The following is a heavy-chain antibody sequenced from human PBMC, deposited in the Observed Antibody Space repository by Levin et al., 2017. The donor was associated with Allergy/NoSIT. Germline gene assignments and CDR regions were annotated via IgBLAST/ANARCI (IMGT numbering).Heavy chain of an antibody. D-gene: IGHD1-7*01. CDR1: GFTFSSYS. V-gene: IGHV3-21*01. CDR2: ISSSSSYI. J-gene: IGHJ4*02. CDR3: ARARYNWNYAPDY. Sequence: GGSLRLSCAASGFTFSSYSMNWVRQAPGKGLEWVSSISSSSSYIYYADSVKGRFTISRDNAKNSLYLQMNSLRAEDTAVYYCARARYNWNYAPDYWGQGTLVTVSS.